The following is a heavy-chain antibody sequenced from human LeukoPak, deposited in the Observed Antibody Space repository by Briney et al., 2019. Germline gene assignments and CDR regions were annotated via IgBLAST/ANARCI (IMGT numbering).Heavy chain of an antibody. Sequence: GGSLRLSCAASGFTFDDYAMHWVRQAPGKGLEWVSGISWNSGSIDYAASVKGRFTISRDNAKKSLYLQMNSLRPEDTALYYCAKGTGRYWTFLDSWGQGTQVTVSS. J-gene: IGHJ4*02. CDR1: GFTFDDYA. D-gene: IGHD1-26*01. V-gene: IGHV3-9*01. CDR3: AKGTGRYWTFLDS. CDR2: ISWNSGSI.